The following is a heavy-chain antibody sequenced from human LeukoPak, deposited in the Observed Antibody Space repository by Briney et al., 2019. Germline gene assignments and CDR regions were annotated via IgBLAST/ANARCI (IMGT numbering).Heavy chain of an antibody. CDR1: GGTFSSYA. CDR3: AIVTGYSSGWYNY. Sequence: SVKVSCKASGGTFSSYAISWVRQAPGQGLEWMGGIIPIFGTANYAQKFQGRVTITTDDSTSTAYMELSSLRSEDTAVYYCAIVTGYSSGWYNYWGQGTLVTVSS. CDR2: IIPIFGTA. D-gene: IGHD6-19*01. V-gene: IGHV1-69*05. J-gene: IGHJ4*02.